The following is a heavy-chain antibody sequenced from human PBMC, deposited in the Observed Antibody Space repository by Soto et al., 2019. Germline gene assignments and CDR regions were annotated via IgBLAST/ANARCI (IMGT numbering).Heavy chain of an antibody. V-gene: IGHV3-15*07. J-gene: IGHJ4*02. CDR3: TTDLPAWIPYSY. Sequence: EVQLVESGGGLVKPGGSLRLSCAASGFTFSNAWMNWVRQAPGKGLEWVGRIKSKTDGGTTDYAATVKGRFTISRNDSKNTLYLQMNSLKTEDTAVYYCTTDLPAWIPYSYWGQGTLVTVSS. D-gene: IGHD5-18*01. CDR1: GFTFSNAW. CDR2: IKSKTDGGTT.